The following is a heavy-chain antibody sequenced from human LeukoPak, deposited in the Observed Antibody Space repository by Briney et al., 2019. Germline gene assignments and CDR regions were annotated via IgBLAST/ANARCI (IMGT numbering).Heavy chain of an antibody. V-gene: IGHV1-18*01. CDR1: GYTFTSYG. CDR2: ISAYNGNT. CDR3: ARVRYDSSGYYFFDY. J-gene: IGHJ4*02. Sequence: GASVTVSCKASGYTFTSYGISWVRQAPGQGLEWMGWISAYNGNTNYAQKLQGRVTMTTDTSTSTAYMELRSLRSDDTAVYYCARVRYDSSGYYFFDYWGQGTLVTVSS. D-gene: IGHD3-22*01.